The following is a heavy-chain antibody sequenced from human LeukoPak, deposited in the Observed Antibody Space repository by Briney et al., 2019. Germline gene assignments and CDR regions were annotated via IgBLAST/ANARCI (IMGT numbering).Heavy chain of an antibody. J-gene: IGHJ3*02. CDR3: ARYEVGSSWAQAFDM. Sequence: SETLSLTCTVSNDSIKDYYWNWIRQPPGKGLEWIGFISNSGSTNYNPSLKSRVTISIDTSKRQFSLKLSSVTAADTAVYYCARYEVGSSWAQAFDMWGQGTMVTISS. D-gene: IGHD6-13*01. CDR1: NDSIKDYY. CDR2: ISNSGST. V-gene: IGHV4-59*01.